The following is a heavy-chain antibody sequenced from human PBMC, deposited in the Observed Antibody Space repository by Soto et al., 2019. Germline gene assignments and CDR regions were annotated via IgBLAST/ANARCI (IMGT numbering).Heavy chain of an antibody. V-gene: IGHV5-51*01. Sequence: PGESLHITYKGSGYNFTSYSIGWVGQVNGKGLEWMGIIYPGDSDTRYSPSFQGQVTISADKSISTAYLQWSSLKASDTAMYYCARQQLVHYYYYYGMDVWGQGTTVTVSS. J-gene: IGHJ6*02. CDR2: IYPGDSDT. CDR1: GYNFTSYS. D-gene: IGHD6-13*01. CDR3: ARQQLVHYYYYYGMDV.